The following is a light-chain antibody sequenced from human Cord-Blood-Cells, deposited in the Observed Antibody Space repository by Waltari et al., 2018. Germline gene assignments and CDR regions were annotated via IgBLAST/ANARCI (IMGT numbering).Light chain of an antibody. CDR1: SRDAGAYHY. CDR3: SSYTSSSTLYV. V-gene: IGLV2-14*01. J-gene: IGLJ1*01. Sequence: QSALTQPASVSGSPGQSITIPCPGTSRDAGAYHYVSWYQQHPGKAPKLMIYEVSNRPSGVSNRFSGSKSGNTASLTISGLQAEDEADYYCSSYTSSSTLYVFGTGTKVTVL. CDR2: EVS.